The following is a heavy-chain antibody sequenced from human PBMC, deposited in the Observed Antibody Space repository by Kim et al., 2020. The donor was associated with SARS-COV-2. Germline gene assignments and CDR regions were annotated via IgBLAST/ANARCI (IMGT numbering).Heavy chain of an antibody. J-gene: IGHJ5*02. CDR3: AHRGKRTTTIIPTKLRKNWFDP. CDR1: GFSLSTSGVG. CDR2: IYWDDDK. D-gene: IGHD3-22*01. Sequence: SGPTLVNPTQTLTLTCTFSGFSLSTSGVGVGWIRQPPGKALEWLALIYWDDDKRYSPSLKSRLTITKDTSKNQVVLTMTNMDPVDTATYYCAHRGKRTTTIIPTKLRKNWFDPWGQGTLVTVSS. V-gene: IGHV2-5*02.